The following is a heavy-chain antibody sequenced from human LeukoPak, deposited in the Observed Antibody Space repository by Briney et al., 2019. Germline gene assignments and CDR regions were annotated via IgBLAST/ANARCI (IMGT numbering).Heavy chain of an antibody. Sequence: GSLILSCPASGFTFGDYGMSGAGQAPGKGLEGVGFIRSNPYGGTTEYPASVKGRFTISRDDSRSIAYLQMNSLKTEDTAVYYCTESFGEFTFFDYWGQGTLVTVSS. CDR3: TESFGEFTFFDY. D-gene: IGHD3-10*01. CDR1: GFTFGDYG. V-gene: IGHV3-49*04. J-gene: IGHJ4*02. CDR2: IRSNPYGGTT.